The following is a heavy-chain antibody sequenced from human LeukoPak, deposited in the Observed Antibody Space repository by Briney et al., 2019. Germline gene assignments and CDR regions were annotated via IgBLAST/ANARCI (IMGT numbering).Heavy chain of an antibody. Sequence: GGSLRLSCAASGFRFSSYWMSWVRQAPGRGLEWVANIKQDGSEKSYVDSVKGRLTISRDNAKNALYLQMNSLRAEDTAVYYCARVLRGGFDYWGQGTLVTVSS. V-gene: IGHV3-7*01. CDR2: IKQDGSEK. J-gene: IGHJ4*02. CDR1: GFRFSSYW. D-gene: IGHD2-8*02. CDR3: ARVLRGGFDY.